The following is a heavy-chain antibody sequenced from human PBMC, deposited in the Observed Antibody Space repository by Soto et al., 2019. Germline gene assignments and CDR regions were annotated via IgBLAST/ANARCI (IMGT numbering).Heavy chain of an antibody. CDR3: AKYPEGFEA. CDR1: GFTFRNYA. V-gene: IGHV3-23*01. CDR2: ISGSGGAT. J-gene: IGHJ5*02. Sequence: EEQLLESGGGLIQPGGSLRLSCAASGFTFRNYAMSWVRQDPGKRLEWVSSISGSGGATFYADSVKRRFTISRDNSRNTRYLQMNSLRAEDTAIYYCAKYPEGFEAWGQGTLVTVSS.